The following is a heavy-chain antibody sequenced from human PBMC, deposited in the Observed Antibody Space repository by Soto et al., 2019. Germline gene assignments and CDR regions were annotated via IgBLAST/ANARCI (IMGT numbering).Heavy chain of an antibody. J-gene: IGHJ4*02. CDR2: ISYDGSNK. V-gene: IGHV3-30-3*01. D-gene: IGHD2-15*01. CDR1: GFTFSGYA. CDR3: ARGCQIWCSSGSCYMNIVF. Sequence: GGSLRLSCAASGFTFSGYAMRWVRQAPGKGLEWVAVISYDGSNKYYADSVKGRFTISRDNSKNTVYLQMNSLRAEDTAVYYCARGCQIWCSSGSCYMNIVFWGQGTLVAV.